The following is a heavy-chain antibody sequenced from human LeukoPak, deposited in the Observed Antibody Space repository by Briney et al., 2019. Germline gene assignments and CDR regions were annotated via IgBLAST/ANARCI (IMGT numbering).Heavy chain of an antibody. D-gene: IGHD4-23*01. CDR3: ASDYGGNADAFDI. J-gene: IGHJ3*02. CDR1: GGSFSGYY. Sequence: PSETLSLTCAVYGGSFSGYYWSWIRQPPGKGLEWIGYIYYSGSTNYNPSLKSRVTISVDTSKNQFSLKLSSVTAADTAVYYCASDYGGNADAFDIWGQGTMVTVSS. CDR2: IYYSGST. V-gene: IGHV4-59*01.